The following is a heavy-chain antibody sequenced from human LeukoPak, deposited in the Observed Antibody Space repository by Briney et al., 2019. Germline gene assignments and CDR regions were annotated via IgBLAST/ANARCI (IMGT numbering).Heavy chain of an antibody. V-gene: IGHV3-15*01. J-gene: IGHJ4*02. Sequence: PGGSLRLSCAASGFTFSNAWMSWVRQAPGKGLEWVGRIKSKTDGGTTDYAAPVKGRFTISRDDSKNTLYLQMNSLKTEDTAVYYCTAYCGGDCYSDDDYWGQGTLVTVSS. D-gene: IGHD2-21*02. CDR3: TAYCGGDCYSDDDY. CDR2: IKSKTDGGTT. CDR1: GFTFSNAW.